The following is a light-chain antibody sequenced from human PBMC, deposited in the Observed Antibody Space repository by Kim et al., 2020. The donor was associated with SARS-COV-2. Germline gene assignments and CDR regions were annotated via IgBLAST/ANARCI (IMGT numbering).Light chain of an antibody. CDR2: GAS. Sequence: LSPGERATLPCRASQSVSSNYLAWYQQKLGQAPRLLIYGASSRATGIPDRFSGSGSGTDFTLTISRLEPEDFAVYYCQQYVNSPYTFGQGTKLEI. CDR1: QSVSSNY. CDR3: QQYVNSPYT. J-gene: IGKJ2*01. V-gene: IGKV3-20*01.